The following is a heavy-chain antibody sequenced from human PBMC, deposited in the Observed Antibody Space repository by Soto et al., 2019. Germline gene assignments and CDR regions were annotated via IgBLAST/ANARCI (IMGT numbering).Heavy chain of an antibody. V-gene: IGHV2-26*01. J-gene: IGHJ6*02. CDR2: IFSNDEK. CDR3: ARMRSSQQLYSYYYHGRDV. Sequence: VSGPTLVNPTETLTLTWTVSGFSLSHARMGVSWIRQPPGKALEWLAHIFSNDEKSYSTSLKSRLTISKDTSKSQVVLTMTNMDPVYTATYYGARMRSSQQLYSYYYHGRDVWDQGTTVTISS. CDR1: GFSLSHARMG. D-gene: IGHD6-13*01.